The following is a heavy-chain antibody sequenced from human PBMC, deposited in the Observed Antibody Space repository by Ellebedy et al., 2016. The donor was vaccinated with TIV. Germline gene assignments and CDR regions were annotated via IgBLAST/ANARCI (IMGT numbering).Heavy chain of an antibody. CDR1: GGSISSYY. CDR3: ARRSPDLIYYFDY. CDR2: INHSGST. D-gene: IGHD1-26*01. J-gene: IGHJ4*02. V-gene: IGHV4-34*01. Sequence: SETLSLTCTVSGGSISSYYWSWIRQPPGKGLEWIGEINHSGSTNYNPSLKSRVTISVDTSKNQFSLKLSSVTAADTAVYYCARRSPDLIYYFDYWGQGTLVTVSS.